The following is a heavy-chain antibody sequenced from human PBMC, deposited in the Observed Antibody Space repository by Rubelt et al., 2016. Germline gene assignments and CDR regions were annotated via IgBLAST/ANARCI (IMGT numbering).Heavy chain of an antibody. J-gene: IGHJ4*02. CDR3: ATIRYFDFLSYVDS. CDR1: GGSISSRSYY. V-gene: IGHV4-39*07. D-gene: IGHD3-9*01. Sequence: QLQLQESGPGLVKPSETLSLTCTVSGGSISSRSYYWGWIRQPPGKGLEWIGSIYYSGSSYYNPSLESRVTISVDTSKNQFSLKLSAVTAADTAVYYCATIRYFDFLSYVDSWGQGTLVTVSS. CDR2: IYYSGSS.